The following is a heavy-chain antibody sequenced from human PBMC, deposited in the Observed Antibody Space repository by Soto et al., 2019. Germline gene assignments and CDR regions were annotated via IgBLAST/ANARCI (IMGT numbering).Heavy chain of an antibody. CDR2: IYSGGST. V-gene: IGHV3-53*01. D-gene: IGHD3-3*01. Sequence: GGSLRLSCAAPGFTVSSNYMSWVRQAPGKGLEWVSVIYSGGSTYYADSVKGRFTISRDNSKNTLYLQMNSLRAEDTAVYYCAREHYYDFWSGGGYYGMDVWGQGTTVTVSS. CDR3: AREHYYDFWSGGGYYGMDV. J-gene: IGHJ6*02. CDR1: GFTVSSNY.